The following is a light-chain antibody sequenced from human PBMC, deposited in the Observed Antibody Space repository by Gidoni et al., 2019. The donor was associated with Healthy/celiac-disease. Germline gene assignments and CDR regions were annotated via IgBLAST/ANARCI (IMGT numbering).Light chain of an antibody. J-gene: IGKJ1*01. CDR3: QQYGSSPRT. Sequence: EIVLTQSPGTLSLSPGERATLSCSASQSVSSSYLAWYQQKHGQAPRLLIYGESSRATGLPDRFSGSGSGTDFTLTISRLEPEDFAVYYCQQYGSSPRTLGKGTKVEIK. CDR2: GES. V-gene: IGKV3-20*01. CDR1: QSVSSSY.